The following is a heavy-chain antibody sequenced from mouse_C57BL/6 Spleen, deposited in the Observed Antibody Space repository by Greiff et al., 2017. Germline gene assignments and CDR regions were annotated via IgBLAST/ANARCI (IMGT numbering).Heavy chain of an antibody. Sequence: QVQLQQPGAELVRPGTSVKLSCKASGYTFTSYWMHWVKQRPGQGLEWIGVIDPSDSYTNYNQKFKGKATLTVDTSSSTAYMQLSSLTSEDSAVYYCARSGRLLRYCDYWGQGTTLTVSS. D-gene: IGHD1-1*01. V-gene: IGHV1-59*01. CDR3: ARSGRLLRYCDY. CDR1: GYTFTSYW. J-gene: IGHJ2*01. CDR2: IDPSDSYT.